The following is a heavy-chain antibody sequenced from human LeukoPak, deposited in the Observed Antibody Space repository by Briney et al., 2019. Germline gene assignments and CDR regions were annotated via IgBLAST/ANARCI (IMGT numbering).Heavy chain of an antibody. J-gene: IGHJ6*02. CDR3: ATGAPPNYDFWSGYPYYYYYYGMDV. Sequence: GGSLRLSCAASGFTFSNYGMHWVRQTPGKGLEWVALISSDGSKNIYADSVKGRFTISRDNSKNTVYLQMNSLRAEDTAVYYCATGAPPNYDFWSGYPYYYYYYGMDVWGQGTTVTVSS. CDR1: GFTFSNYG. V-gene: IGHV3-30*03. D-gene: IGHD3-3*01. CDR2: ISSDGSKN.